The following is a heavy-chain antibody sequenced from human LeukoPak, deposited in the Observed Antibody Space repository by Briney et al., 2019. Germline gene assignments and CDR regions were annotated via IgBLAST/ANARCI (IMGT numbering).Heavy chain of an antibody. D-gene: IGHD3-10*01. CDR2: ISYDGSNK. CDR3: ARVLSRWFGLDLYGMGV. J-gene: IGHJ6*02. CDR1: GFTFSSYA. V-gene: IGHV3-30-3*01. Sequence: GGSLRLSCAASGFTFSSYAMHWVRQAPGKGLEWVAVISYDGSNKYYADSVKGRFTISRDNSKNTLYLQMNSLRAEDTAVYYCARVLSRWFGLDLYGMGVWGQGTTVTVSS.